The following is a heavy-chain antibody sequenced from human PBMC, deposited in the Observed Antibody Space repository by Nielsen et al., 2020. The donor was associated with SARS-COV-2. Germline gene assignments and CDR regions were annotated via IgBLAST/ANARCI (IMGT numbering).Heavy chain of an antibody. CDR3: ASASY. Sequence: GGSLRLSCAASGFTFSDYYMSWIRQAPGKGLEWVAVIWYDGSNKYYADSVKGRFTISRDNSKNTLYLQMNSLRAEDTAVYYCASASYWGQGTLVTVSS. CDR2: IWYDGSNK. D-gene: IGHD3-16*01. V-gene: IGHV3-33*08. CDR1: GFTFSDYY. J-gene: IGHJ4*02.